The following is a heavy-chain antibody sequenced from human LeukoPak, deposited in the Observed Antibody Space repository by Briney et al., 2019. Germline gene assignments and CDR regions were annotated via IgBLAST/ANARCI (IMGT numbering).Heavy chain of an antibody. CDR2: INSDGSST. J-gene: IGHJ4*02. Sequence: GGSLGLSCAASGFTFSSYWMHWVRQAPGKGLVWVSRINSDGSSTSYADSVKGRFTISRDNAKNTLYLQMNSLRAEDTAVYYCAREPVAGHFDYWGQGTLVTVSS. V-gene: IGHV3-74*01. D-gene: IGHD6-19*01. CDR3: AREPVAGHFDY. CDR1: GFTFSSYW.